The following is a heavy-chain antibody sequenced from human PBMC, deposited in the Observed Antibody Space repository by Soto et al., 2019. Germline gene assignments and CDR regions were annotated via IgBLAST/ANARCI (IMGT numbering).Heavy chain of an antibody. CDR2: LKSDGSST. CDR1: GFTFSSYW. J-gene: IGHJ2*01. Sequence: EVQLVESGGGLVQPGGSLSLSCAASGFTFSSYWMHWVRQAPGKGLVWVSRLKSDGSSTAYADSVKGRFTISRDNAKNTLYLQMNSLRAEDTAVYYCARAKGSWYFDLWGRGTLVTVSS. CDR3: ARAKGSWYFDL. V-gene: IGHV3-74*01.